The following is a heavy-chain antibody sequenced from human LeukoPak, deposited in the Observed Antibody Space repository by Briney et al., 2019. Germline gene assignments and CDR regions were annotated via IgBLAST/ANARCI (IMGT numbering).Heavy chain of an antibody. D-gene: IGHD3-22*01. J-gene: IGHJ3*02. Sequence: ASVKVSCKASGYTFTGYYMHWVRQAPGQGLEWMGWINPNSGGTNYAQKFQGRVTMTRDTSISTAYMALSRLRSDDTAVYYCARVGVTMIVVGPDDAFDIWGQGTMVTVSS. CDR2: INPNSGGT. CDR1: GYTFTGYY. CDR3: ARVGVTMIVVGPDDAFDI. V-gene: IGHV1-2*02.